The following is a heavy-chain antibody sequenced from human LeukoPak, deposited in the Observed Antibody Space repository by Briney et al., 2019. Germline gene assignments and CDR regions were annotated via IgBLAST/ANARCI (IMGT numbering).Heavy chain of an antibody. CDR2: ISYDGSNK. J-gene: IGHJ4*02. CDR1: GFTFSSYA. V-gene: IGHV3-30-3*01. D-gene: IGHD2-2*01. CDR3: ARNLPAADY. Sequence: PGGSLRLSCAASGFTFSSYAMHWVRQAPGKGLEWVAVISYDGSNKYYADSVKGRFTISRDNSKNTLYLQMNSLRAEDTAVYYCARNLPAADYWGQGTPVTVSS.